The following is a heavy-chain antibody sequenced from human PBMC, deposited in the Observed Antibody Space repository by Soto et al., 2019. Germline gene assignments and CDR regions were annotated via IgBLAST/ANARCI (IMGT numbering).Heavy chain of an antibody. CDR2: MNPNSGNT. CDR3: ARGSHVLRYFDWFLDV. V-gene: IGHV1-8*01. CDR1: GYTFTSYD. Sequence: ASVKVSCKASGYTFTSYDINWVRQATGQGLEWMGWMNPNSGNTGYAQKFQGRVTMTRNTSISTAYMELSSLRSEDTAVYYCARGSHVLRYFDWFLDVWGQGTTVTVSS. D-gene: IGHD3-9*01. J-gene: IGHJ6*02.